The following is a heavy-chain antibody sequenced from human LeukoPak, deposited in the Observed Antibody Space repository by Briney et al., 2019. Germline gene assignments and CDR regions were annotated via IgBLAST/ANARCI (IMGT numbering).Heavy chain of an antibody. CDR3: ARSGNDFWSGPPPYYYGMDV. CDR1: GGSFSGYY. CDR2: INHSGGT. J-gene: IGHJ6*02. D-gene: IGHD3-3*01. V-gene: IGHV4-34*01. Sequence: SETLSLTCAVYGGSFSGYYWSWIRQPPGKGLEWIGEINHSGGTNYNPSLKSRVTISVDTSKNQFSLKLSSVTAADTAVYYCARSGNDFWSGPPPYYYGMDVWGQGTTVTVSS.